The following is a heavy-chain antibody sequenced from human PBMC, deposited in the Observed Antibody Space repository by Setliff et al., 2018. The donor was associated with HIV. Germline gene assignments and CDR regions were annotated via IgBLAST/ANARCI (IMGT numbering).Heavy chain of an antibody. CDR1: ASRYSFTAYN. CDR2: INPFGGTT. J-gene: IGHJ4*02. D-gene: IGHD1-7*01. CDR3: ARGRITGTINF. V-gene: IGHV1-46*01. Sequence: GASVKVSCKASASRYSFTAYNMHWVRQAPGQGLEWMGIINPFGGTTTYAQKFQGRVTITADESTSTAYMELSSLRSEDTAVYYCARGRITGTINFWGQGTLVTVSS.